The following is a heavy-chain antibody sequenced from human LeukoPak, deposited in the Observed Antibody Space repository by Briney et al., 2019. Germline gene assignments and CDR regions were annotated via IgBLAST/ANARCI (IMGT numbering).Heavy chain of an antibody. V-gene: IGHV3-48*03. J-gene: IGHJ4*02. Sequence: GGSLRLSCAASGFTFSSYEMNWVRQAPGKGLEWVSYISSSGCTIYYADSVKGRFAISRDNAKNSLYLQMNSLRAEDTAVYYCARVGIVVVSDYWGQGSLVTVSS. CDR3: ARVGIVVVSDY. D-gene: IGHD3-22*01. CDR1: GFTFSSYE. CDR2: ISSSGCTI.